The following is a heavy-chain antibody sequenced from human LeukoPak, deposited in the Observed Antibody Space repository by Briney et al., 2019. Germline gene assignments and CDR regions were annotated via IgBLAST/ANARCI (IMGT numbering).Heavy chain of an antibody. Sequence: PGGSLRLSCAASGFTFSSYSMNWVRQAPGKGLEWVSYISSSSSTIYYADSVKGRFTISRDNAKNSLYLQMNSLRAEDTAVYYCASSECSSTSCYMWNFDYWGQGTLVTVSS. J-gene: IGHJ4*02. V-gene: IGHV3-48*01. D-gene: IGHD2-2*01. CDR2: ISSSSSTI. CDR3: ASSECSSTSCYMWNFDY. CDR1: GFTFSSYS.